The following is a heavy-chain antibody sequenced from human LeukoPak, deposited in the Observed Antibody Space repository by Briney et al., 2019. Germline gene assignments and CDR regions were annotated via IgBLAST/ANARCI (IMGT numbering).Heavy chain of an antibody. V-gene: IGHV3-43*01. D-gene: IGHD6-13*01. Sequence: GGSLRLSCAASGFTFDDYTMHWVRQVSGKGLEWVSLISWDGGSTYYADSVRGRFTISRDNSKKSLYLQMNSLRTEDTALYYCAVLQQLVRGGIYFDYWGQGTLVTVSS. CDR2: ISWDGGST. CDR3: AVLQQLVRGGIYFDY. CDR1: GFTFDDYT. J-gene: IGHJ4*02.